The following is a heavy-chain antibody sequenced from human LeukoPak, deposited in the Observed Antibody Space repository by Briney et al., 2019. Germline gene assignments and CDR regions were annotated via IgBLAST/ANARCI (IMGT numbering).Heavy chain of an antibody. CDR2: IYHSGST. J-gene: IGHJ4*02. CDR1: GGSISSGGYS. CDR3: ASLGYDFWSGYYDY. Sequence: PSETLSLTCAVSGGSISSGGYSWSWIRQPPGKGLEWIGYIYHSGSTYYNPSLKSRVTISVDRSKNQFSLKLSSVTAADTAVYYCASLGYDFWSGYYDYWGQGTLVTVSS. D-gene: IGHD3-3*01. V-gene: IGHV4-30-2*01.